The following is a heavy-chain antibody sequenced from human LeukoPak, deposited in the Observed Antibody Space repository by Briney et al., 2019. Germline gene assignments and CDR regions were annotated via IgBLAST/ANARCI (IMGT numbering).Heavy chain of an antibody. V-gene: IGHV3-9*01. D-gene: IGHD3-16*01. Sequence: GGSLRLSCAASGFTFGDYAMNWGPQAPGKGLEWVSGISWDSRTINYADSVRGRFTISRDNAKSSLYLQMNSLRPEDTALYYCAKASTSYGYKDDAFDIWGQGTMVTVSS. J-gene: IGHJ3*02. CDR3: AKASTSYGYKDDAFDI. CDR2: ISWDSRTI. CDR1: GFTFGDYA.